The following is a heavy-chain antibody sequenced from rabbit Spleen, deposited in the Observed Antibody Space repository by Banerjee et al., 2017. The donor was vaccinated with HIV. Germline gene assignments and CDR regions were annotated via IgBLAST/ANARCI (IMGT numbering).Heavy chain of an antibody. V-gene: IGHV1S47*01. CDR2: IDPVFGST. CDR1: GFDFSRYG. CDR3: VRDTWAFSL. D-gene: IGHD3-1*01. Sequence: QEQLVETGGGLVQPGGSLTLSCKASGFDFSRYGMSWVRQAPGKGLEWIGYIDPVFGSTYYASWVNGRFSISRENTQNTMSLQMSSLTAADTATYFCVRDTWAFSLWGQGTLVTVS. J-gene: IGHJ4*01.